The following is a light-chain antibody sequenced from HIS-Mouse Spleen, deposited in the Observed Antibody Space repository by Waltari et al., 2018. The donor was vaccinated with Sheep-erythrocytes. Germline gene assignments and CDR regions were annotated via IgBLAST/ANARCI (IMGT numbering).Light chain of an antibody. CDR1: NIGSKS. CDR2: DDS. V-gene: IGLV3-21*02. CDR3: QVWDSSSDPVV. Sequence: SYVLTQPPSVSVAPGQTARITCGGNNIGSKSVHWYQQKPGQAPVLVVYDDSDRPSAIPERFSGSNSGNTAPLTISRVEAGDEADYYCQVWDSSSDPVVFGGGTKLTVL. J-gene: IGLJ2*01.